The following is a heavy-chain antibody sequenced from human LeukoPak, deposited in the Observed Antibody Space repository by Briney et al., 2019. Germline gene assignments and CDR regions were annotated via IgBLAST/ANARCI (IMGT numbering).Heavy chain of an antibody. CDR1: GYTFTGYY. J-gene: IGHJ6*02. CDR2: ISAYNGNT. CDR3: ARDGNGYNQEDYYYYGMDV. Sequence: GASVKVSCKASGYTFTGYYMHWVRQAPGQGLEWMGWISAYNGNTNYAQKLQGRVTMTTDTSTSTAYMELRSLRSDDTAVYYCARDGNGYNQEDYYYYGMDVWGQGTTVTVSS. D-gene: IGHD5-24*01. V-gene: IGHV1-18*04.